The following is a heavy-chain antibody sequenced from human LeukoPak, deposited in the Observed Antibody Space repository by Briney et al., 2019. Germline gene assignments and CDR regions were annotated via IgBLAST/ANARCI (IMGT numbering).Heavy chain of an antibody. CDR2: ISGSGGST. V-gene: IGHV3-23*01. CDR1: GITFSSDG. CDR3: AKVISSNQGYFDY. Sequence: PGGSLRLSCAASGITFSSDGMNWVRQAPGKGLEWVSAISGSGGSTYYADSVKGRFTISRDNSKNTLYLQMNSLRAEDTAVYYCAKVISSNQGYFDYWGQGTLVTVSS. D-gene: IGHD3-10*01. J-gene: IGHJ4*02.